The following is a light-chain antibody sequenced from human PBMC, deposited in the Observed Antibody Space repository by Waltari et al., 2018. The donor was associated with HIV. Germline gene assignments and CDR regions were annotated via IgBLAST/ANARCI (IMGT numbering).Light chain of an antibody. V-gene: IGLV1-47*01. Sequence: QSVLTQPPSASGTPGQRVTISCSGSSSNIGINYVYWYQQLPGTAPKLLIYRNNPRPSGCPDRFSGSKSGTSASLAISGLRSDDEGDYYCAAWDDSLSGVIFGGGTKLTVL. J-gene: IGLJ2*01. CDR1: SSNIGINY. CDR2: RNN. CDR3: AAWDDSLSGVI.